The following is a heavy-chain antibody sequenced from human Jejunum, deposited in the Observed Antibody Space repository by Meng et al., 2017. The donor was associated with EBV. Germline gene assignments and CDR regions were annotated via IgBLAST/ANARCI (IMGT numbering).Heavy chain of an antibody. CDR3: TKDVGVVLFDY. D-gene: IGHD2-8*01. V-gene: IGHV3-23*01. Sequence: EGQLLESGGGLVSPGGSLRLSCVASGFTFSDYAMSWVRQAPRKGLEWVSTISNSGGNTHYADSVKGRFTISRDNSKNTLYLQMNSLRAEDTAVYYCTKDVGVVLFDYWGQGTLVTVSS. CDR1: GFTFSDYA. CDR2: ISNSGGNT. J-gene: IGHJ4*02.